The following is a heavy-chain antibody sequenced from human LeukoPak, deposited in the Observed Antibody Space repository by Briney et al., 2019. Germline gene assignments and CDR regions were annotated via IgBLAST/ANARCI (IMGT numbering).Heavy chain of an antibody. J-gene: IGHJ4*02. D-gene: IGHD1-26*01. CDR1: GFTFSSYA. V-gene: IGHV3-64*01. CDR2: ISSNGGST. CDR3: AKKGFSGSYAQNYFDY. Sequence: PGGSLRLSCAASGFTFSSYAMHWVRQAPGKGLEYVSAISSNGGSTYYANSVKGRFTISRDNSKNTLYLQMNSLRAEDTAVYYCAKKGFSGSYAQNYFDYWGQGTLVTVSS.